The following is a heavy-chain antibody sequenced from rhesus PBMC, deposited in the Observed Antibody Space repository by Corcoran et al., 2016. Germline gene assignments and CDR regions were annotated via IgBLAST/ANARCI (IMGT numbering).Heavy chain of an antibody. V-gene: IGHV4-65*01. J-gene: IGHJ6*01. CDR2: ISCSSGST. D-gene: IGHD1-44*02. CDR1: GGSVSSSNW. CDR3: ARGATLDS. Sequence: QVQLQESGPGLVKPSETLALTCAVSGGSVSSSNWWSWIRQPPGKGLGWIGLISCSSGSTYYNPSLKTRVPISPATSKHQFSLKLSSVTAADTAVYYCARGATLDSWGQGVVVTVSS.